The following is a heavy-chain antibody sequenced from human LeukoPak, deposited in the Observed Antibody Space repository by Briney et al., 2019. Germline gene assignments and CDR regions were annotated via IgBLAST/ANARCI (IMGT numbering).Heavy chain of an antibody. CDR2: ISGSGGST. CDR1: GFTFSSYA. Sequence: GGSLRLSCAASGFTFSSYAMSWVRQALGKGLEWVSAISGSGGSTYYADSVKGRFTISRDNSKNTLYLQMNSLRAEDTAVYYCAKTRVTMVRGAIDYWGQGTLVTVSS. J-gene: IGHJ4*02. V-gene: IGHV3-23*01. CDR3: AKTRVTMVRGAIDY. D-gene: IGHD3-10*01.